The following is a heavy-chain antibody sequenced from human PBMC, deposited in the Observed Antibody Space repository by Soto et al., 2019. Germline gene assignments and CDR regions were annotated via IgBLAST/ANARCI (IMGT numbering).Heavy chain of an antibody. J-gene: IGHJ5*02. V-gene: IGHV1-69*01. D-gene: IGHD3-10*01. CDR1: GGTFSSYA. CDR3: ARDGWNYYGSGSYYNWFDP. CDR2: IIPIFGTA. Sequence: QVQLVQSGAEVKKPGSSVKVSCKASGGTFSSYAISWVRQAPGQGLEWMGGIIPIFGTANYAQTFQGRVTITADESTSTAYMELSSLRSEDTAVYYCARDGWNYYGSGSYYNWFDPWGQGTLVTVSS.